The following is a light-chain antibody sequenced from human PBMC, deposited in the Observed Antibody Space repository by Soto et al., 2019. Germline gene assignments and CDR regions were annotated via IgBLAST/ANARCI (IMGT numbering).Light chain of an antibody. Sequence: EIVLTQSPGTLSLSPGKRATLSCRASRSVNNNYLAWYQQKPGQAPMLLIFGASSRATGIPDRFIGSGSGTEFILTISRLEPDDFGIYHCHQNVGSSEKFGQGTKVDIK. J-gene: IGKJ1*01. CDR3: HQNVGSSEK. V-gene: IGKV3-20*01. CDR2: GAS. CDR1: RSVNNNY.